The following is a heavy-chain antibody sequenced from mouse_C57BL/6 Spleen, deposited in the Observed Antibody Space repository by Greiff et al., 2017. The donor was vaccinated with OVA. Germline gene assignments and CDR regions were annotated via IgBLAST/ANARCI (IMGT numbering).Heavy chain of an antibody. V-gene: IGHV5-17*01. J-gene: IGHJ1*03. D-gene: IGHD1-1*01. CDR2: ISSGSSTI. CDR3: ARPAGSWYFDV. CDR1: GFTFSDYG. Sequence: EVQLVESGGGLVKPGGSLKLSCAASGFTFSDYGMHWVRQAPEKGLEWVAYISSGSSTIYYADTVKGRFTISRDNAKNTLFLQMTSRRSEDTAMYYCARPAGSWYFDVWGTGTTVTVSS.